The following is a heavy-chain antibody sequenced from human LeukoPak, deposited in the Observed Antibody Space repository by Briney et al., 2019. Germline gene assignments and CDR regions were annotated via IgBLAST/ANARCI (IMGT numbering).Heavy chain of an antibody. CDR3: ARAGRLVGANDWFDP. V-gene: IGHV1-2*04. CDR2: INPNSGGT. Sequence: ASVKVSCKASGYTFTTYSMHWVRQAPGQGLEWMGWINPNSGGTNYAQKFQGWVTMTRDTSISTAYMELSRLRSDDTAVYYCARAGRLVGANDWFDPWGQGTLVTVSS. CDR1: GYTFTTYS. D-gene: IGHD1-26*01. J-gene: IGHJ5*02.